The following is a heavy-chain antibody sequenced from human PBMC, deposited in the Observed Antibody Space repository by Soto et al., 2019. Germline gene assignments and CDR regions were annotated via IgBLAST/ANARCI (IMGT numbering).Heavy chain of an antibody. D-gene: IGHD2-15*01. CDR2: ISYDGSNK. J-gene: IGHJ4*02. V-gene: IGHV3-30-3*01. CDR1: GFTFSSYA. CDR3: ARERGRYCSGGSCSVFDY. Sequence: QVQLVESGGGVVQPGRSLRLSCAASGFTFSSYAMHWVRQAPGKGLEWVAVISYDGSNKYYADSVKGRFTISRDNSKNTLYLQMNSLRAKDTAVYYCARERGRYCSGGSCSVFDYWGQGTLVTVSS.